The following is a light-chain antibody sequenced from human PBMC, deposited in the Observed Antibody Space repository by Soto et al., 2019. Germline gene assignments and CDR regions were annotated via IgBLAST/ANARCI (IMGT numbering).Light chain of an antibody. CDR3: QQRSNWPWT. CDR2: DAS. Sequence: EMVLTQSRGTLSVSPGERATLSCRASQSVSSYLAWYQQKPGQAPRLLIYDASNRATGIPARFSGSGSGTDFTLTISSLEPEDFAVYYCQQRSNWPWTFGQGTKVDIK. V-gene: IGKV3-11*01. CDR1: QSVSSY. J-gene: IGKJ1*01.